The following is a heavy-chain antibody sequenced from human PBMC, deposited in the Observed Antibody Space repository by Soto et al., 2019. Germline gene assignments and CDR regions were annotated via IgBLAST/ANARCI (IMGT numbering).Heavy chain of an antibody. Sequence: QVQLQESGPGLVKPSETLSLTCSVSGGSISSYYWSWIRQPAGKALEWIGRIYTSGSTNCNPSLKRRVTMSVDTSKNQFSLKLTSVTAADTAVYYCARDPYCRSTSCYDAFDIWGQGTLVTVSS. CDR1: GGSISSYY. CDR2: IYTSGST. J-gene: IGHJ3*02. D-gene: IGHD2-2*01. V-gene: IGHV4-4*07. CDR3: ARDPYCRSTSCYDAFDI.